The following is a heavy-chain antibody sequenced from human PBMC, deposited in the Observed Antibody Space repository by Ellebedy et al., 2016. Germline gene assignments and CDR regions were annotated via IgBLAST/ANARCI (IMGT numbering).Heavy chain of an antibody. J-gene: IGHJ6*02. D-gene: IGHD6-19*01. V-gene: IGHV3-48*02. Sequence: GGSLRLXXAASGFTFSSYSMNWVRQAPGKGLEWVSYISSSSSTIYYADSVKGRFTISRDNAKNSLYLQMNSLRDEDTAVYYCARGQWLRLYYYGMDVWGQGTTVTVSS. CDR1: GFTFSSYS. CDR3: ARGQWLRLYYYGMDV. CDR2: ISSSSSTI.